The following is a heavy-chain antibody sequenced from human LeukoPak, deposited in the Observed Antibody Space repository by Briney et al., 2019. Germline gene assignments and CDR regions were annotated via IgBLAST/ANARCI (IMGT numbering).Heavy chain of an antibody. CDR2: IKEDGSEK. CDR3: ARSGSGIYYYYYGTDV. V-gene: IGHV3-7*01. J-gene: IGHJ6*02. CDR1: GFTFRNYW. D-gene: IGHD1-26*01. Sequence: PGGSLRLSCAASGFTFRNYWMTWVRQAPGKGLEWVANIKEDGSEKYYVDSVKGRFTISRDNAKNSLYLQMNSLRAEDTAVFYCARSGSGIYYYYYGTDVWGQGTTVTVSS.